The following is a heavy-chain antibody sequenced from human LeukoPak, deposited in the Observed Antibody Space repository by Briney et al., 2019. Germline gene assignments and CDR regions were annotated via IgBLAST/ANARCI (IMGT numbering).Heavy chain of an antibody. V-gene: IGHV3-21*01. J-gene: IGHJ4*02. CDR3: ASEGGDYYDSSGYLGY. D-gene: IGHD3-22*01. CDR1: GFTLSSYS. CDR2: ISSSSSYI. Sequence: GGSLRLSCAASGFTLSSYSMNWVRQAPGKGLEWVSSISSSSSYIYYADSVKGRFTISRDNAKNSLYLQMNSLRAEDTAVYYCASEGGDYYDSSGYLGYWGQGTLVTVSS.